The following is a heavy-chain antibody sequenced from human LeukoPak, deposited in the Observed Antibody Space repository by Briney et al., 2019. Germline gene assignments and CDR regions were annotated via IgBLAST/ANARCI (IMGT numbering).Heavy chain of an antibody. Sequence: SETLSLTCTVSGGXLGTYHCSWIRQPPGKGLEWIGYINFSGTTNYNPSLKSRVSISVDTSKNQFSLRLSSVTAADTAVYYCARGTMMVGPWGQGTQVTVSS. CDR2: INFSGTT. J-gene: IGHJ5*02. CDR3: ARGTMMVGP. D-gene: IGHD3-22*01. V-gene: IGHV4-59*01. CDR1: GGXLGTYH.